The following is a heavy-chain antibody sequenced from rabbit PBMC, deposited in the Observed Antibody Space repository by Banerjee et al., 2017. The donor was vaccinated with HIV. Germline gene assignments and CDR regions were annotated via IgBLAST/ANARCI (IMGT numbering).Heavy chain of an antibody. Sequence: QQQLEESGGGLVQPEGSLALTCTASGFSFSSSYYMCWVRQAPGKGLEWIACIYAGSSDNTAYANWAKGRFTISKTSSTTVTLQMTSLTAADTATYFCARDTVGNTYAFNLWGPGTLVTVS. V-gene: IGHV1S45*01. D-gene: IGHD8-1*01. CDR2: IYAGSSDNT. CDR1: GFSFSSSYY. J-gene: IGHJ4*01. CDR3: ARDTVGNTYAFNL.